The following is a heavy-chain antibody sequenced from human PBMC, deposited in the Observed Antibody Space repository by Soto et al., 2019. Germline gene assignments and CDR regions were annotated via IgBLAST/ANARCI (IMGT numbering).Heavy chain of an antibody. Sequence: QVQLVESGGGVVQPGRSLRLSCVASGFIFSDYAMHWVRQAPGKGLEWVAVISYGGDNKYYADSVRGRFAISRDNLKNTLDLQMNSLNPEDTAVYHYAKARHSTSWYGLEADFWGQGTLVTVSS. D-gene: IGHD6-13*01. CDR3: AKARHSTSWYGLEADF. J-gene: IGHJ4*02. CDR2: ISYGGDNK. CDR1: GFIFSDYA. V-gene: IGHV3-30*09.